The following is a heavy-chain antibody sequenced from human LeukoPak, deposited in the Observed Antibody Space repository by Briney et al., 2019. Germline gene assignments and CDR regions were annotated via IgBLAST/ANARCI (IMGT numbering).Heavy chain of an antibody. J-gene: IGHJ4*02. V-gene: IGHV3-66*03. CDR1: EFIVSINY. CDR3: ARCWGSYYPIDY. Sequence: GGSQRLSCAASEFIVSINYMTWLRQAPGKGLEWVSLIYSRGDTKYADSVKGRFTISRDNSKNTLYLQMNSLRAEDTAVYYCARCWGSYYPIDYWGQGTLVTVSS. D-gene: IGHD1-26*01. CDR2: IYSRGDT.